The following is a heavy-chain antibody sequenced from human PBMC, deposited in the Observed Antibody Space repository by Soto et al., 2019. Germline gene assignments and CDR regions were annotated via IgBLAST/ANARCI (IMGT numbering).Heavy chain of an antibody. D-gene: IGHD6-19*01. CDR2: ISHDGSKK. Sequence: GGSLRLSCAASGFTFSRYGIHWVRQAPGKGLEWMAVISHDGSKKYYADSVKGRFTISRDNSKNTLYLQMNSLRTEDTAVYYCAGGWYFFDYCGQGTQVTVSS. CDR1: GFTFSRYG. J-gene: IGHJ4*02. V-gene: IGHV3-30*03. CDR3: AGGWYFFDY.